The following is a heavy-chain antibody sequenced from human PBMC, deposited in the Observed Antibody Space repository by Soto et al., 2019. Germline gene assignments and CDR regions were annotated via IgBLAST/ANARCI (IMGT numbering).Heavy chain of an antibody. CDR3: ARDKIAAAGTRGYFDY. D-gene: IGHD6-13*01. CDR2: IWYDGSNK. V-gene: IGHV3-33*01. CDR1: GFTFSSYG. Sequence: GGSLRLSCAASGFTFSSYGMHWVRQAPGKGLEWVAVIWYDGSNKYYADSVKGRFTISRDNSKNTRYLQMNSLRAEDTAVYYCARDKIAAAGTRGYFDYWGQGTLVTVSS. J-gene: IGHJ4*02.